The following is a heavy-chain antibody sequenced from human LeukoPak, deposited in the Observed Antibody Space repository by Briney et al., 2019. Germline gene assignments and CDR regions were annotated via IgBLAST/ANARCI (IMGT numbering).Heavy chain of an antibody. CDR2: MNPNSGNT. J-gene: IGHJ6*02. D-gene: IGHD1-14*01. V-gene: IGHV1-8*01. CDR3: ARGGPGDYYYYGMDV. Sequence: ASVKVSCKASGYTFTSYDINWVRQATGQGLEWMGWMNPNSGNTGYAQKFQGRVTMTRNTSISTAYMELSSLRSEDMAVYYCARGGPGDYYYYGMDVWGQGTTVTVSS. CDR1: GYTFTSYD.